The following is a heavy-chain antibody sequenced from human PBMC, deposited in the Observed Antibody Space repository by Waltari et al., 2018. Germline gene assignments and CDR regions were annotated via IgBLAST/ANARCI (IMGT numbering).Heavy chain of an antibody. D-gene: IGHD6-25*01. CDR2: ISSSSSTI. CDR3: ARDRTSSGYFDL. J-gene: IGHJ2*01. CDR1: GFTFSSYS. Sequence: EVQLVESGGGLVQPGGSLRLSCAASGFTFSSYSMNWVRQAPGKGREWVSYISSSSSTIYYADSVKGRFTISRDNAKNSLYLQMNSLRAEDTAVYYCARDRTSSGYFDLWGRGTLVTVSS. V-gene: IGHV3-48*01.